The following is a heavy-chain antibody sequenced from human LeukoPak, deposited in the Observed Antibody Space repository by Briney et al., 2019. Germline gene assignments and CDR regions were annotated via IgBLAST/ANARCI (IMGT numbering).Heavy chain of an antibody. J-gene: IGHJ3*02. Sequence: SDTLSLTSAVSGDAFSSDYWTLIRQSPGTGLKWIGYISHIGRTNYNPSLKSRVTISIDTSKNQFSLKLRSVTAADTAVYYCARDLVTVTKGFDIWGQGTMVSVSS. CDR1: GDAFSSDY. D-gene: IGHD4-17*01. CDR3: ARDLVTVTKGFDI. CDR2: ISHIGRT. V-gene: IGHV4-59*01.